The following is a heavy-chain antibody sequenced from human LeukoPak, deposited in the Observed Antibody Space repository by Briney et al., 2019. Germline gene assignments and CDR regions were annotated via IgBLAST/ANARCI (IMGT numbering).Heavy chain of an antibody. V-gene: IGHV3-23*01. CDR3: APTMVRGVFEDYYYGMDV. CDR1: GFTFSSYA. D-gene: IGHD3-10*01. Sequence: GGSLRLSCAASGFTFSSYAMSWVRQAPGKGLEWVSAISGSGGSTYYADSVKGRFTISRDNSKNTLYLQMNSLRAEDTAVYYCAPTMVRGVFEDYYYGMDVWGQGTTVTVSS. CDR2: ISGSGGST. J-gene: IGHJ6*02.